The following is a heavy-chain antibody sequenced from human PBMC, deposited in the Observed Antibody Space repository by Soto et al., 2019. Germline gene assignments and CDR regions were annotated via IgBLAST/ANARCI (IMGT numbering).Heavy chain of an antibody. CDR3: ARANWFFDY. Sequence: PSETLSLTCTVSGGSINNHYWSWIRQPPGQGLEWIGYIYYSGSTNYNPSLKSRVTMSVDTSKNQFSLKLSSLTAADTAIYYCARANWFFDYWGQGTQVTSPQ. CDR1: GGSINNHY. CDR2: IYYSGST. J-gene: IGHJ4*02. V-gene: IGHV4-59*11. D-gene: IGHD7-27*01.